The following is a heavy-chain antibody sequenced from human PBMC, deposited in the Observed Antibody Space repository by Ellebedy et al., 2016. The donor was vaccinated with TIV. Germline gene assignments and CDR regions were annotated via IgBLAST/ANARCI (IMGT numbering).Heavy chain of an antibody. J-gene: IGHJ4*02. Sequence: PGGSLRLSCAASGFTFSTYAMTWVRQAPGKGLEWVAAISGSGGSTYYANSVKGRFTISRDNSKNTLYLQMSSLRVEDTAVYFCAKGQTTSDYWGQGTLVTVSS. CDR2: ISGSGGST. CDR1: GFTFSTYA. D-gene: IGHD4-17*01. CDR3: AKGQTTSDY. V-gene: IGHV3-23*01.